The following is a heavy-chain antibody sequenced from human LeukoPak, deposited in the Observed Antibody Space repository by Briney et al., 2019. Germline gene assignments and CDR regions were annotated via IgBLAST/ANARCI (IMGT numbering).Heavy chain of an antibody. V-gene: IGHV3-74*01. J-gene: IGHJ4*02. CDR2: INSDGSST. D-gene: IGHD1-26*01. Sequence: QPGGSLRLSCAASGFTFSNYWMHWVRQAPGKGLVWVSRINSDGSSTNYADSVKGRFTISRDNAKNSLYLQMNSLRAEDTAVYYCARRRDSGSLQHFDYWGQGTLVTVSS. CDR3: ARRRDSGSLQHFDY. CDR1: GFTFSNYW.